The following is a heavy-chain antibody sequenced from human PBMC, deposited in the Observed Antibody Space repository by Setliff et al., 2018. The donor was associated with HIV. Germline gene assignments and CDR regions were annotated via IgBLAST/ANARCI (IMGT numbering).Heavy chain of an antibody. J-gene: IGHJ3*01. Sequence: VASVKVSCKTSGYTFTAYYIYWVRQAPGHGLELMGRIHPNTGSTNYLQEFQGRVTITRDTSMSTVYMALTGLTSDDTAVYYCAKQGYSDSLYAFDVWGQGTMVTVS. V-gene: IGHV1-2*06. D-gene: IGHD1-26*01. CDR1: GYTFTAYY. CDR3: AKQGYSDSLYAFDV. CDR2: IHPNTGST.